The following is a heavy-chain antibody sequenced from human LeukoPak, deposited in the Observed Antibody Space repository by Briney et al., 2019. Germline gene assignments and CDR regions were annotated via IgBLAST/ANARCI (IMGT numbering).Heavy chain of an antibody. J-gene: IGHJ4*02. CDR1: GFTFSNYG. D-gene: IGHD3-22*01. V-gene: IGHV3-30*18. CDR2: TSYAGSNK. Sequence: GGSLRLSCAASGFTFSNYGLHWVRQAPGKGLEWVAVTSYAGSNKDYADSVKGRFTISRDNSKNTLYLQMNSLRAEDTAVYYCTKVGDYYDSRGYLEDWGQGTLVTVSS. CDR3: TKVGDYYDSRGYLED.